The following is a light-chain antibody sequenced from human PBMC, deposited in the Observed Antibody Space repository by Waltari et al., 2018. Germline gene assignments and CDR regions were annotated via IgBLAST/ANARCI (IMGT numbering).Light chain of an antibody. J-gene: IGLJ1*01. CDR3: SSYAGSNMGV. CDR2: EVS. Sequence: QSALTQPPSASGSPGQSVTISCTGTSSDDGGDNYVSWYQQHPGKAPNLMIYEVSRRPSGVPDRFSGSKSGDTASLTVSGLQAEDEADYYCSSYAGSNMGVFGTGTKVTVL. V-gene: IGLV2-8*01. CDR1: SSDDGGDNY.